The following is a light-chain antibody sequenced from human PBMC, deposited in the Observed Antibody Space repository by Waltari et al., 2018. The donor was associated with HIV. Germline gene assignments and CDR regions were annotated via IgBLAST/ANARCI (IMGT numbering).Light chain of an antibody. V-gene: IGKV3-15*01. CDR2: GAS. CDR3: QQSYSTAT. Sequence: EIVMTQSPATLSVSPGERATLSCRASQSVSSNLAWYQQKPGKAPRLLIYGASTRATGIPARFSGSGSGTEFTLTISSLQPEDVATYYCQQSYSTATFGQGTKVEIK. CDR1: QSVSSN. J-gene: IGKJ1*01.